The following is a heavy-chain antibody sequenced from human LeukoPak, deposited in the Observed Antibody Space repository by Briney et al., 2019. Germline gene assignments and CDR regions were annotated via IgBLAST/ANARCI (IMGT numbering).Heavy chain of an antibody. CDR2: IKQDGSEK. V-gene: IGHV3-7*01. Sequence: GGSLRLSCAASGFTFSNYWMIWVRQAPGKGLEWVANIKQDGSEKYYVDSVKGRFSISRDNANNSLYLQMNSLRAEDTAVYYCARDVGKAYFDYWGQGTLVTVSS. D-gene: IGHD2-15*01. J-gene: IGHJ4*02. CDR1: GFTFSNYW. CDR3: ARDVGKAYFDY.